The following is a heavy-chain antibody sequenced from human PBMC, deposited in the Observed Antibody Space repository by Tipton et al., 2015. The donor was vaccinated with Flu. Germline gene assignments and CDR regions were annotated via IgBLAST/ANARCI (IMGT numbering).Heavy chain of an antibody. J-gene: IGHJ5*02. CDR2: TNPNSGNT. V-gene: IGHV1-8*01. Sequence: QLVQSGAEVKKPGASVKVSCKASGYTFTSYDINWVRQATGQGLEWMGWTNPNSGNTGYAQKFQGRVTMTRNTSISTAYMELSSLRSEDTAVYYCARLGYDFWSGYSSWFDPWGQGTLVTVSS. CDR1: GYTFTSYD. CDR3: ARLGYDFWSGYSSWFDP. D-gene: IGHD3-3*01.